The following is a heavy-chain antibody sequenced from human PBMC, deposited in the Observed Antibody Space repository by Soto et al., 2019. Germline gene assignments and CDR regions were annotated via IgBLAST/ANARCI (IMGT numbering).Heavy chain of an antibody. Sequence: EVQLLESGGGLVQPGGSLRLFCAASGFTFSSYAMSWVRQAPGKGLEWVSAISGSGGSTYYADSVKGRFTISRDNSKNTLYLQMNSLRAEDTAVYYCAKCYASTRDRLDYWGQGALVTVSS. CDR2: ISGSGGST. J-gene: IGHJ4*02. D-gene: IGHD2-2*01. V-gene: IGHV3-23*01. CDR3: AKCYASTRDRLDY. CDR1: GFTFSSYA.